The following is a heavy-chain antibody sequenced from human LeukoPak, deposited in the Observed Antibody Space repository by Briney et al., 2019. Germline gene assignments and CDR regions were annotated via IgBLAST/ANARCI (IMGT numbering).Heavy chain of an antibody. CDR3: VKDTPTTGYHLDS. CDR1: GFTLRGYG. D-gene: IGHD1-1*01. CDR2: IRSDGSDK. V-gene: IGHV3-30*02. J-gene: IGHJ4*02. Sequence: GGSLRLSCAASGFTLRGYGMHWVRQAPGKGLEWVAFIRSDGSDKSYADSVKGRFTISRDNSENKLYLQINSLRVEDTAVYYCVKDTPTTGYHLDSWGQGTLVTVSS.